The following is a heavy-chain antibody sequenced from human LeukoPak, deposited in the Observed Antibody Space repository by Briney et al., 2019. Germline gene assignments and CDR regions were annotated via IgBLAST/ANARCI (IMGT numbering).Heavy chain of an antibody. D-gene: IGHD6-6*01. CDR1: GGSISSGGYY. J-gene: IGHJ6*03. Sequence: SETLSLTCTVSGGSISSGGYYWSWIRQPPGKGLEWIGYIYHSGSTYYNPSLKSRVTISVDRSKNQFSLKLSSVTAADTAVYYCAREIYSSSSAGPSYYYYMDVWGKGTTVTVSS. CDR2: IYHSGST. CDR3: AREIYSSSSAGPSYYYYMDV. V-gene: IGHV4-30-2*01.